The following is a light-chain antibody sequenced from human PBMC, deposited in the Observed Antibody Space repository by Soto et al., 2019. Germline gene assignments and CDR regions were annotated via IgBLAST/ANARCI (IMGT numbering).Light chain of an antibody. CDR3: QQYNGYWT. J-gene: IGKJ1*01. CDR1: QSISNS. CDR2: EGS. V-gene: IGKV1-5*03. Sequence: DIQMTQSPSTLSASVGDRVTLTCRASQSISNSLAWYQQKPGKAPKLIIYEGSSLKSGVPSRFTGSGSGTEYTLTISSLQPDDFATYYCQQYNGYWTFGQGTKVEIK.